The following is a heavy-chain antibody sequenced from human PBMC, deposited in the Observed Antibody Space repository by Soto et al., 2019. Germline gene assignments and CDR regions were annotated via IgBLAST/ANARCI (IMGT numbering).Heavy chain of an antibody. CDR3: AGEPHGAGVYSAHLDV. D-gene: IGHD3-10*01. J-gene: IGHJ6*02. Sequence: GASLKVSCKASGYTFTSYAMHWVRQAPGQRLEWMGWINAGNGNTKYSQKFQGRVTITRDTSASTAYMELSSLRSEDTAVYYCAGEPHGAGVYSAHLDVWGQGTTVTVSS. CDR2: INAGNGNT. V-gene: IGHV1-3*01. CDR1: GYTFTSYA.